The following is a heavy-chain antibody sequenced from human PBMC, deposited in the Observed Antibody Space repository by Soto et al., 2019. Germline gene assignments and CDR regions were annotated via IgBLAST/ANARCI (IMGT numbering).Heavy chain of an antibody. D-gene: IGHD5-18*01. CDR2: IDPRNGGT. J-gene: IGHJ4*02. Sequence: QVQLVQSGSDVKKPGASFTVSCKASGYIFSDYYIHWVRQAPGQGLEWMGWIDPRNGGTKYGQKFQDRLTMTTDTSTSTAFLELRRLRLDDTAVFFCARVLYRNVIHAWGQGTLVTVSS. CDR3: ARVLYRNVIHA. V-gene: IGHV1-2*02. CDR1: GYIFSDYY.